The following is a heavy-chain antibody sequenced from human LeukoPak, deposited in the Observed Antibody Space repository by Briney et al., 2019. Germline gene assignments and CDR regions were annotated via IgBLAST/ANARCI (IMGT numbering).Heavy chain of an antibody. CDR1: GFTFSSYG. J-gene: IGHJ4*02. V-gene: IGHV3-30*03. D-gene: IGHD6-19*01. Sequence: GGSLRLSCAASGFTFSSYGMHWVRQAPGKGLEWVAVISYDGSNKYYADSVKGRFTISRDNSKNTLYLQMNSLRAEDTAVYYCARLRYSSGWYPFDYWGQGTLVTVSS. CDR3: ARLRYSSGWYPFDY. CDR2: ISYDGSNK.